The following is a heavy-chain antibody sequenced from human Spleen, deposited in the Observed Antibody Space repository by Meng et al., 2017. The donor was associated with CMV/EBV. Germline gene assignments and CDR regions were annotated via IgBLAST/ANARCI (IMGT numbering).Heavy chain of an antibody. D-gene: IGHD6-6*01. CDR2: INHSGST. V-gene: IGHV4-38-2*02. CDR1: GYSISSGYY. Sequence: SETLSLTCTVSGYSISSGYYWGWIRQPPGKGLEWIGSINHSGSTNYNPSLKSRVTISVDTSKNQFSLKLSSVTAADTAVYYCARGQYSRRMDVWGQGTTVTVSS. CDR3: ARGQYSRRMDV. J-gene: IGHJ6*02.